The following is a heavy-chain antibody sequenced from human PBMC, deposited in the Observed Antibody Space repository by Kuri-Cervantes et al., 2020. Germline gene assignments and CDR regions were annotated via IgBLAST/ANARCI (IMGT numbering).Heavy chain of an antibody. J-gene: IGHJ6*02. CDR3: ARDGSLGMDV. CDR1: GGSFSGYY. V-gene: IGHV4-34*01. Sequence: GSLRLSCAVYGGSFSGYYWSWIRQPPGKGLEWIGEINHSGSTNYNPSLKSRVTISVDMSKNQFSLQLRSVTAADTAVYYCARDGSLGMDVWGQGTTVTVSS. CDR2: INHSGST. D-gene: IGHD1-26*01.